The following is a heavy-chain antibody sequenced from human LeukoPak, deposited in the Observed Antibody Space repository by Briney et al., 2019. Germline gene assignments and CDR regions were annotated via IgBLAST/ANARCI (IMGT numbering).Heavy chain of an antibody. D-gene: IGHD2-2*01. CDR3: ARTLFGDQYQLLHNWFDP. Sequence: ASVKVSCKASGYTFTNYAMNWVRQAPGQGLEWMGWINTDTGNPTYAQGFTRRLVFSLDTSASTAYLQISSLKAEDTAVYYCARTLFGDQYQLLHNWFDPWGQGTLVTVSS. CDR1: GYTFTNYA. CDR2: INTDTGNP. J-gene: IGHJ5*02. V-gene: IGHV7-4-1*02.